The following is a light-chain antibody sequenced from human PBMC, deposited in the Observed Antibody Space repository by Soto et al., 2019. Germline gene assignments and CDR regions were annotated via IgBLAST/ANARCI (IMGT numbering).Light chain of an antibody. V-gene: IGKV3-15*01. J-gene: IGKJ1*01. Sequence: EIVMTQSPATLSMSPGERATLYCRASQSVSSNLAWYQQKPGQAPRLLIYGASTRATGIPARFSGSGSGTEFTLTISSLQSEDFAVYYCQQYNNWPGTFGQGTKVDIK. CDR2: GAS. CDR1: QSVSSN. CDR3: QQYNNWPGT.